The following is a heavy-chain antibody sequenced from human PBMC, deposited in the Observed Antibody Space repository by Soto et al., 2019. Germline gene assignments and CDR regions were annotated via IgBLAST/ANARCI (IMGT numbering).Heavy chain of an antibody. Sequence: QVQLVQSGPEVKKSGSSVKVSCKLSGGTFTTDTLSWLRRAPGQGLAWMGRIIHILGTGNYAQKFQGRVTITADKSTNTGYMELSSLTSEDTAVYYCAREEVSYNMSTFPFYYLYVWGNGTTVTVSS. CDR1: GGTFTTDT. CDR2: IIHILGTG. V-gene: IGHV1-69*08. J-gene: IGHJ6*03. D-gene: IGHD3-10*01. CDR3: AREEVSYNMSTFPFYYLYV.